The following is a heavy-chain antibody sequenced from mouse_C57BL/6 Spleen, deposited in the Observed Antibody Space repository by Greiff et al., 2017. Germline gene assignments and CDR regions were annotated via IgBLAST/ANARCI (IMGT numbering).Heavy chain of an antibody. D-gene: IGHD1-1*01. CDR1: GYAFSSYW. CDR3: ARGYYGSSYPMDY. V-gene: IGHV1-80*01. CDR2: IYPGDGDT. Sequence: VQLQESGAELVKPGASVKISCKASGYAFSSYWMNWVKQRPGKGLEWIGQIYPGDGDTNYNGKFKGKATLTADKSSSTAYMQLSSLTSEDSAVYFCARGYYGSSYPMDYWGQGTSVTVSS. J-gene: IGHJ4*01.